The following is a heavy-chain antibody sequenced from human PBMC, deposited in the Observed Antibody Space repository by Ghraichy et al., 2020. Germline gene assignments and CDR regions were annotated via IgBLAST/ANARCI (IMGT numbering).Heavy chain of an antibody. CDR2: ISNSGSTI. CDR1: GYTFSSYG. V-gene: IGHV3-48*02. D-gene: IGHD2-15*01. J-gene: IGHJ4*02. CDR3: ARGGRCSGADDYPFHY. Sequence: GGSLRLSCAGSGYTFSSYGMNWVRQAPGKGLEWISCISNSGSTIYHADSVKGRFTISRDNAKNSLYLQMNSLRDEDTAVYYCARGGRCSGADDYPFHYWGQGTLVTVSS.